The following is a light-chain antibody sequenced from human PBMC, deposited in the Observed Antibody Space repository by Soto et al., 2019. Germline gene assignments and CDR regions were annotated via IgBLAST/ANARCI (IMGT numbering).Light chain of an antibody. CDR1: QSVGDW. CDR2: DAS. CDR3: GQRPWPWT. V-gene: IGKV3-11*01. Sequence: EIVLTQSPATVSLSPGERATLSCRASQSVGDWLAWYQQKPGQAPRLLIYDASNRATGIPARFSGSGSGTDFTLTISSLEPEDFAVYYCGQRPWPWTVGLGTNVENK. J-gene: IGKJ1*01.